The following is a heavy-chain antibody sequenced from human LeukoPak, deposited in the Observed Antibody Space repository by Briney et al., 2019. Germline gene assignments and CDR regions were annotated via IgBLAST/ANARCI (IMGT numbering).Heavy chain of an antibody. D-gene: IGHD5-12*01. CDR1: GFTFGRHW. Sequence: AGGSLRLSCAASGFTFGRHWMNWVRQAPGKGLEWVANIKPDGGEKYYVDSVKGRLTVSRDNAKNSLYLQMSSLRAEDTAVYYCARDGGGVATDFDYWGQGTLVTVSS. J-gene: IGHJ4*02. V-gene: IGHV3-7*01. CDR2: IKPDGGEK. CDR3: ARDGGGVATDFDY.